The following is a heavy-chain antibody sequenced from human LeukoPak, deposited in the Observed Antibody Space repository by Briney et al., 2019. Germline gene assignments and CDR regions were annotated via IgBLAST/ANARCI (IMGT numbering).Heavy chain of an antibody. Sequence: ASVKVSCKASGYTFSSYGISWVRQAPGQGLEWMGWISGYNDNTKYAQNLQGRVTMTTDTSTTTAYMELRSLRSDDTAVYYCARDLPAGSIPWGQGTLVTVSS. J-gene: IGHJ5*02. D-gene: IGHD6-19*01. CDR2: ISGYNDNT. CDR3: ARDLPAGSIP. V-gene: IGHV1-18*01. CDR1: GYTFSSYG.